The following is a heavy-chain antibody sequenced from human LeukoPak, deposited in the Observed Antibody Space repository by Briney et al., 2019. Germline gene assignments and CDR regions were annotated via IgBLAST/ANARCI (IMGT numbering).Heavy chain of an antibody. CDR1: GFTFGDYD. J-gene: IGHJ3*02. D-gene: IGHD6-19*01. V-gene: IGHV3-13*01. CDR3: ARLYSSGRYANAFDI. CDR2: IRSIGDR. Sequence: GGSLRLSCAASGFTFGDYDMHWVRQATGKGLEWVSAIRSIGDRFYSGSVKGRFTISRENAKNTLYLEMNSLRVGDTAVYYCARLYSSGRYANAFDIWGQGTVVTVFS.